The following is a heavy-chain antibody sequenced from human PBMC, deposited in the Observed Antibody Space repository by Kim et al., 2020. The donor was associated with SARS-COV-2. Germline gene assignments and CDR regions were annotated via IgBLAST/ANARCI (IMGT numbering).Heavy chain of an antibody. CDR1: GGTFSSYA. V-gene: IGHV1-69*13. D-gene: IGHD6-13*01. CDR3: ARDYPSGIAAAGTPGTASIDAFDI. Sequence: SVKVSCKASGGTFSSYAISWVRQAPGQGLEWMGGIIPIFGTANYAQKFQGRVTITADESTSTAYMELSSLRSEDTAVYYCARDYPSGIAAAGTPGTASIDAFDIWGQGTMVTVSS. J-gene: IGHJ3*02. CDR2: IIPIFGTA.